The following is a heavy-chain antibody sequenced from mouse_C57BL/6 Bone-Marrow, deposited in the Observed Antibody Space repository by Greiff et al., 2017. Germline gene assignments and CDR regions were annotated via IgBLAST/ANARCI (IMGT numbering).Heavy chain of an antibody. Sequence: VKLVESGAELARPGASVKLSCKASGYTFTSYGISWVKQRTGQGLEWIGEIYPRSGNTYYNEKFKGKATLTADKSSSTAYMELRSLTSEDSAVYFCALITTVVGYFDYWGQGTTLTVSS. J-gene: IGHJ2*01. CDR3: ALITTVVGYFDY. CDR2: IYPRSGNT. CDR1: GYTFTSYG. V-gene: IGHV1-81*01. D-gene: IGHD1-1*01.